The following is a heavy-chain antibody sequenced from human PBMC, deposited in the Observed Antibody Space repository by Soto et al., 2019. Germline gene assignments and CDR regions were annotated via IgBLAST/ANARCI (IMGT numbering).Heavy chain of an antibody. CDR2: ISTYNGNT. CDR1: GYSFSDYG. J-gene: IGHJ6*02. V-gene: IGHV1-18*04. Sequence: QVQLVQSGAEVKKPGPSLKDSCQASGYSFSDYGIAWVRQAPGQGLAWVGWISTYNGNTNYAQKFQGRVTMTTDTAANTDYMELRSLRSDDAAMYYCASYGYSSGWYLGTGMDVWGQGTPVTVSS. D-gene: IGHD6-19*01. CDR3: ASYGYSSGWYLGTGMDV.